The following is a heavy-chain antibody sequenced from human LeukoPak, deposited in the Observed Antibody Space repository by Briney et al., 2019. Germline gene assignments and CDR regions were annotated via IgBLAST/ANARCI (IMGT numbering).Heavy chain of an antibody. D-gene: IGHD6-13*01. CDR2: ISYDGNNK. J-gene: IGHJ4*02. Sequence: GGSLRLSCAASGFTFSSYGMHWVRQAPGKGLEWVAAISYDGNNKFYADSVKGRFTISRDNSKNTLYLQMNSLRAGDTAVYYCVRAVGAADSYWGQGALVTVSS. V-gene: IGHV3-30*03. CDR3: VRAVGAADSY. CDR1: GFTFSSYG.